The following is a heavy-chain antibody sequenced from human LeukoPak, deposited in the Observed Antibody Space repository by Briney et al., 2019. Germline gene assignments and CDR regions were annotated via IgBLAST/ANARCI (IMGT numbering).Heavy chain of an antibody. J-gene: IGHJ6*02. CDR2: INSDGSST. D-gene: IGHD3-16*01. CDR3: ARDREHGGYYYGMDV. CDR1: GFTFSSYW. V-gene: IGHV3-74*01. Sequence: GGPLRLSCAASGFTFSSYWMHWVRQAPGKGLVWVSRINSDGSSTSYADSVKGRFTISRDNAKNTLYLQMNSLRAEDTAVYYCARDREHGGYYYGMDVWGQGTTVTVSS.